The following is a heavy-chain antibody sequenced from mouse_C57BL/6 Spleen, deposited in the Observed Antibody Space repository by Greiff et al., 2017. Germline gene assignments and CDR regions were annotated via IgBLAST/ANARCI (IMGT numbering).Heavy chain of an antibody. CDR1: GYTFTSYC. CDR2: IYPGSGST. J-gene: IGHJ2*01. CDR3: ARERGDCDY. V-gene: IGHV1-55*01. Sequence: VQLQQPGAELVKPGASVKMSCKASGYTFTSYCITWVKQRPGQGLEWIGDIYPGSGSTNYNEKFKSKATLTVDTSSSTAYLQLSSLTSEDSAVYYCARERGDCDYWGQGTTLTVSS.